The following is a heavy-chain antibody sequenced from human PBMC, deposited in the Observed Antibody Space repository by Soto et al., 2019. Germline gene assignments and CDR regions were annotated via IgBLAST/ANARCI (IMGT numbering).Heavy chain of an antibody. D-gene: IGHD3-10*01. CDR2: IHYTGTT. J-gene: IGHJ4*02. Sequence: PSETLSLTCTVSGGSISSYYWSWIRQPPGKGLEWFGYIHYTGTTNYNPSLKSRVVMSLDTTKNHFSLKLSSVTAADTAVYYCARDSILRVRAFDYWGLGTLVTVSS. CDR1: GGSISSYY. CDR3: ARDSILRVRAFDY. V-gene: IGHV4-59*01.